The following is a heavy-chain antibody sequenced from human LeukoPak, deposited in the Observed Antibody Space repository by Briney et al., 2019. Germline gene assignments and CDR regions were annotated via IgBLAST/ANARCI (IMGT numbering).Heavy chain of an antibody. CDR3: ARGDYVWGSYRTYYMDV. CDR2: IYTSGSP. V-gene: IGHV4-4*07. CDR1: GGSISSYY. J-gene: IGHJ6*03. Sequence: SETLSLTCTVPGGSISSYYWSWIRQPAGKGLEWIGRIYTSGSPNYNPSLKSRVTMSVDTSKNQFSLRLSSVTAADTAVYYCARGDYVWGSYRTYYMDVWGKGTTVTVSS. D-gene: IGHD3-16*02.